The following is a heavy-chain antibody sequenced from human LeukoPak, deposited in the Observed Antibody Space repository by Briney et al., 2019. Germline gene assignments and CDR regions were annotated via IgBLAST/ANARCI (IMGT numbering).Heavy chain of an antibody. CDR2: ISAYNGNT. Sequence: ASVKVSCKASGYTFTSYGISWVRQAPGQGLEWMGWISAYNGNTNYAQKLQGRVTMTTDTSTSTAYMELRSLRSDATAVYYCARDRTIFGVVIIDTGFDYWGQGTLVTVSS. D-gene: IGHD3-3*01. V-gene: IGHV1-18*01. J-gene: IGHJ4*02. CDR1: GYTFTSYG. CDR3: ARDRTIFGVVIIDTGFDY.